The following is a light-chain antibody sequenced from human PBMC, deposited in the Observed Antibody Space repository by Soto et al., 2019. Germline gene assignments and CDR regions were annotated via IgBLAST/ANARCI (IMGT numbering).Light chain of an antibody. J-gene: IGLJ2*01. CDR1: TSNIGSNA. V-gene: IGLV1-44*01. CDR2: SND. Sequence: QSVLTQPPSASGTPGQRVTFSCSGSTSNIGSNAVNWYQQVPGTAPKLLIYSNDRRPSGVPDRFSGSKPGTSASLAISGLQSEDEADYYCTAWDDSLNARLFGGGTKLTVL. CDR3: TAWDDSLNARL.